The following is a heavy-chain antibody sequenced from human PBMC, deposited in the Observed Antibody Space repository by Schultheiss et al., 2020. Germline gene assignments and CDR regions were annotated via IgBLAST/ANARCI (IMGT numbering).Heavy chain of an antibody. CDR1: GFTFSDYY. D-gene: IGHD5-24*01. CDR2: ISYDGSNK. CDR3: AKTPAMANDAFDI. Sequence: GGSLRLSCAASGFTFSDYYMSWIRQAPGKGLEWVAVISYDGSNKYYADSVKGRFTISRDNSKNTLYLQMNSLRAEDTAVYYCAKTPAMANDAFDIWGQGTMVTVSS. V-gene: IGHV3-30*18. J-gene: IGHJ3*02.